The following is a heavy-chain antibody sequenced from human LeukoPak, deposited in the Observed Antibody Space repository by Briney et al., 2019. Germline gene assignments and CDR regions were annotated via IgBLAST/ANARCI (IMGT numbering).Heavy chain of an antibody. CDR3: ARDTSGHDAFDI. Sequence: TAGSLRLSCAASGFTFSSYSMNWVRQAPGKGLEWVSSISSSSSYIYYADSVKGRFTISRDNAKNSLYLQMNSLRAEDTAVYYCARDTSGHDAFDIWGQGTMVTVSS. D-gene: IGHD5-12*01. V-gene: IGHV3-21*01. J-gene: IGHJ3*02. CDR1: GFTFSSYS. CDR2: ISSSSSYI.